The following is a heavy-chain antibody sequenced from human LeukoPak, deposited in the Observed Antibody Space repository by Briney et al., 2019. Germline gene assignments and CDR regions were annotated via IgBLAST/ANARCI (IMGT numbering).Heavy chain of an antibody. V-gene: IGHV4-59*01. Sequence: SETLSLTCTVSGGSISSYYWSWIRQPPGKGLEWIGYIYYSGSTNYNPSLKGRVTISVDTSKNQFSLKLSSVTAADTAVYYCARVAAGDYYYYYYMDVWGKGTTVTVSS. CDR2: IYYSGST. D-gene: IGHD6-25*01. J-gene: IGHJ6*03. CDR1: GGSISSYY. CDR3: ARVAAGDYYYYYYMDV.